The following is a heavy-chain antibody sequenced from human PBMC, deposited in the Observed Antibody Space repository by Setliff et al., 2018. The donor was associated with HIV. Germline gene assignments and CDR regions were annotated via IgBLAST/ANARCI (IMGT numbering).Heavy chain of an antibody. J-gene: IGHJ4*02. CDR1: GGSVSNYY. D-gene: IGHD3-10*01. CDR2: INTSGST. V-gene: IGHV4-4*07. Sequence: SETLSLTCTVSGGSVSNYYWTWIRQSAGKGLEWIGHINTSGSTKYNPSLKSRLTMSVDSSGNQISLKLNSMTAADTAVYYCARSIYGSGTYPLDVWGPGILVTVSS. CDR3: ARSIYGSGTYPLDV.